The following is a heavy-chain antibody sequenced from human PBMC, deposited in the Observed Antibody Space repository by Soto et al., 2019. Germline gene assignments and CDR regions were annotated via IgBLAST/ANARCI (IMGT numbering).Heavy chain of an antibody. V-gene: IGHV3-30-3*01. CDR3: ARSWKAGNYYDSSGYYYFDY. D-gene: IGHD3-22*01. CDR2: ISYDGSNK. CDR1: GFTFSSYA. J-gene: IGHJ4*02. Sequence: QVQLVESGGGVVQPGRSLRLSCAASGFTFSSYAMHWVRQAPGKGLEWVAVISYDGSNKYYADSVKGRFTISRDNSKNTLYLQMNSLRAEDTAVYYRARSWKAGNYYDSSGYYYFDYWGQGTLVTVSS.